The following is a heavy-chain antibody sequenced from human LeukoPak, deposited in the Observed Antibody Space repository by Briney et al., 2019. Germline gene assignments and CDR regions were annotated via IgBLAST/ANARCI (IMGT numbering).Heavy chain of an antibody. D-gene: IGHD6-19*01. V-gene: IGHV1-18*01. CDR3: VRGGNGWFFDD. J-gene: IGHJ4*02. CDR2: VNGYNGNT. CDR1: GYSFTNYG. Sequence: ASVKVSCKASGYSFTNYGISWVRQAPGQGLEWVGWVNGYNGNTNCAQKVQDRVTMTTDTSTSTAYMELRSLRSDDTAVYYCVRGGNGWFFDDWGQGTLVTVSS.